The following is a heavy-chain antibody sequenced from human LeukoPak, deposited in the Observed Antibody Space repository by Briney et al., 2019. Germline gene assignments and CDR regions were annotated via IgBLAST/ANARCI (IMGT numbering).Heavy chain of an antibody. J-gene: IGHJ5*02. D-gene: IGHD3-3*01. CDR1: GFTFSSYA. Sequence: HAGGSLRLSCAASGFTFSSYAMSWVRQAPGKGLEWVSAISGSGGCTYYADSVKGRFTISRDNSKNTLYLQMNSLRAEDTAVYYCAKAGFLEWLPPSGYNWFDPWGQGTLVTVSS. CDR3: AKAGFLEWLPPSGYNWFDP. V-gene: IGHV3-23*01. CDR2: ISGSGGCT.